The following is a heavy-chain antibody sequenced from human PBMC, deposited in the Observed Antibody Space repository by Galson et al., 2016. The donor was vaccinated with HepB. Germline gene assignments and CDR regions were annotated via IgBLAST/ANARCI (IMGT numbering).Heavy chain of an antibody. CDR3: ARDRKTDYDFWSGTDG. CDR1: GYTFTSHA. V-gene: IGHV1-3*01. Sequence: SVKVSCKASGYTFTSHAIHWVCQAPGQRLEWMGWINAGNGNTKYSQKFQGRVTITRDTSASTAYMELSSLRSEDTAVYYCARDRKTDYDFWSGTDGWGQGTTVTVS. J-gene: IGHJ6*02. CDR2: INAGNGNT. D-gene: IGHD3-3*01.